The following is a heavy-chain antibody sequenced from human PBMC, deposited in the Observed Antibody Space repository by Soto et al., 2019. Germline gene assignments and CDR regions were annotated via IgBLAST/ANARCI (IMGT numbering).Heavy chain of an antibody. J-gene: IGHJ5*02. CDR3: ARFGYCSGCSCYSPWFDP. V-gene: IGHV4-59*01. Sequence: SETLSLTCTVSGGSISSYHWSWIRQPPGKGLEWIGYIYYSGSTNYNPSLKSRVTISVDTSKNQFSLKLSSVTAADTAVYYCARFGYCSGCSCYSPWFDPWGQGTLVTVSS. CDR1: GGSISSYH. D-gene: IGHD2-15*01. CDR2: IYYSGST.